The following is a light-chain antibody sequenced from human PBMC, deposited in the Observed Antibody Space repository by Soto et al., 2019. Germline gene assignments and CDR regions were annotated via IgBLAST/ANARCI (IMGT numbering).Light chain of an antibody. CDR2: GNT. Sequence: QSVLTHPPSVSGSPGQRVTISCTGSRSNIGATYDVPWYQQLPGTAPKLLIYGNTNRPSGVPDRFSGSKSGTSASLAITGLQAEDEADYYCQSYDSSLSVVFGGGTKLTVL. CDR1: RSNIGATYD. V-gene: IGLV1-40*01. CDR3: QSYDSSLSVV. J-gene: IGLJ2*01.